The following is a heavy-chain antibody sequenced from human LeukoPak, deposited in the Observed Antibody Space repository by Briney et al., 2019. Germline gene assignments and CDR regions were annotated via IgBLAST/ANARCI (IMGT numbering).Heavy chain of an antibody. D-gene: IGHD6-6*01. Sequence: SETLSLTCTVSGGSITRCYWSWIRQPPGKGLEWIGYIYYSGSTNYNPSLKSRVTISVDTPKNQFSLKLSSVTAADTAVYYCARSGDSSSSSGDYWGQGTLVTVSS. V-gene: IGHV4-59*01. CDR1: GGSITRCY. CDR3: ARSGDSSSSSGDY. CDR2: IYYSGST. J-gene: IGHJ4*02.